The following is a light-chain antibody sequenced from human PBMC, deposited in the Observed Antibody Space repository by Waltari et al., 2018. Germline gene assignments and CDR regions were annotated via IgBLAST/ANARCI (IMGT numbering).Light chain of an antibody. CDR2: GAS. CDR1: QSVGRT. CDR3: QHYLRLPVT. J-gene: IGKJ1*01. V-gene: IGKV3-20*01. Sequence: EIVLTQSPGTLSLSPGQTATLTCRASQSVGRTLAWYQQKSGRAPSLLSYGASIRATGIPDRFSGSGSVTDFSLTIREVEPEDFAVYHCQHYLRLPVTFGQGTKVEI.